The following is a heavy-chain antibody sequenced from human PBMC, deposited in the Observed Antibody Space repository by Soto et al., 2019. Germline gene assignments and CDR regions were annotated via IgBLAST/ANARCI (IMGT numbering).Heavy chain of an antibody. D-gene: IGHD6-13*01. V-gene: IGHV3-23*01. CDR2: ISAGGGDK. CDR1: GFTFSTYG. Sequence: EVQLLESGGGLVQPGGSLRLSCAASGFTFSTYGMSWVRQTPGKGLEWVSGISAGGGDKYYTTSVKGRFTISRDSSKNTLYLQMSSLSAEDTAVYYCAKVLWYSSTYFYFDYWGQGALVTVSS. J-gene: IGHJ4*02. CDR3: AKVLWYSSTYFYFDY.